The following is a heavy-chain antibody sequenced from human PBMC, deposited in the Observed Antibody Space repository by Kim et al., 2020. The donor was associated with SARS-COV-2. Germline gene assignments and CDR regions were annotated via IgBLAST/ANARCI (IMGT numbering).Heavy chain of an antibody. D-gene: IGHD6-13*01. CDR1: GGSISSYY. Sequence: SETLSLTCTVSGGSISSYYLSWIRQPPGKGLEWIGYIYYSGSTNYNPSLKSRVTISVDTSKNQFSLKLSSVTAADTAVDYCARQQLALQHWGQGTLVTVS. CDR3: ARQQLALQH. V-gene: IGHV4-59*08. CDR2: IYYSGST. J-gene: IGHJ1*01.